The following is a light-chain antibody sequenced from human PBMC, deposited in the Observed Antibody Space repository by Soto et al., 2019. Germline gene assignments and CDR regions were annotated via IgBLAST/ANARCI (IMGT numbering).Light chain of an antibody. CDR2: GAS. CDR1: QSISSY. CDR3: QQSYSTPWT. Sequence: DIQMTQSPSAMSASVGDRVTIXCRASQSISSYLNWYQQKPGKAPKVLIYGASSLQTGVPSRFSGSGSGTDFTLTISSLQPEDFATYYCQQSYSTPWTFGQGTKVDIK. J-gene: IGKJ1*01. V-gene: IGKV1-39*01.